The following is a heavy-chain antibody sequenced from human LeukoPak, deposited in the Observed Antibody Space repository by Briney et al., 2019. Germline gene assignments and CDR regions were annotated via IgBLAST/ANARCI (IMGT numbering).Heavy chain of an antibody. D-gene: IGHD2-15*01. CDR2: IYPADSDI. J-gene: IGHJ5*02. CDR3: ARQEYCSGGSCYTWFDP. Sequence: GESLKISCKGSGYSINNYWIGWVRQMPGKGLKWMGIIYPADSDIRYSPSFQGQVTISADKSISTAYLQWSSLKASDTAMYYCARQEYCSGGSCYTWFDPWGQGTLVIVSS. CDR1: GYSINNYW. V-gene: IGHV5-51*01.